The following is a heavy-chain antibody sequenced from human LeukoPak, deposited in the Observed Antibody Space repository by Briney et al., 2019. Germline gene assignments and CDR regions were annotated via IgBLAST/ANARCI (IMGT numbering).Heavy chain of an antibody. Sequence: SETLSLTCAVYGGSFSGFYWSWIRQSPGKGLEWIGEINHSGTTNYNPSLKSRVTISVDTSKNQFSLSLSSVTAADTAVYYCAKQLGYCSDGSCYFPYWGQGTLVTVSS. CDR3: AKQLGYCSDGSCYFPY. V-gene: IGHV4-34*01. J-gene: IGHJ4*02. CDR1: GGSFSGFY. CDR2: INHSGTT. D-gene: IGHD2-15*01.